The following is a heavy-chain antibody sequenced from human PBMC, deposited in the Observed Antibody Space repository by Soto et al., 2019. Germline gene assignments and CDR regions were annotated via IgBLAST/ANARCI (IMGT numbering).Heavy chain of an antibody. D-gene: IGHD3-22*01. V-gene: IGHV3-23*01. CDR1: GFTFSTYA. Sequence: EVQLLESGGGLVQPGGSLRLSCAASGFTFSTYAMSWVRQAPGKGLEWVSGISGSGGSTYYADAVKGRFTISRENSKNTLYMNMNSLRAEDSDAYYCVKRFSFDGTGDYYVPRYFDFWGQGALVTVSS. J-gene: IGHJ4*02. CDR3: VKRFSFDGTGDYYVPRYFDF. CDR2: ISGSGGST.